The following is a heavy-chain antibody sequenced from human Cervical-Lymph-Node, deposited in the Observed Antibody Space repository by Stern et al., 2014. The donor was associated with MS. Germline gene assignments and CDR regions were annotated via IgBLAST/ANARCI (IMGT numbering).Heavy chain of an antibody. J-gene: IGHJ4*02. CDR3: ASGYRIFDY. CDR2: IHASGSA. CDR1: GGSISSGSDY. D-gene: IGHD5-18*01. V-gene: IGHV4-61*02. Sequence: VQLLESGPGLVKPSQTLSLTCTVSGGSISSGSDYWSWIRPPVGKGLEWIGRIHASGSAFYTPSLKSRVTISTDTSMNQFSLELNSATAADTAIYYCASGYRIFDYWGQGILVTVSS.